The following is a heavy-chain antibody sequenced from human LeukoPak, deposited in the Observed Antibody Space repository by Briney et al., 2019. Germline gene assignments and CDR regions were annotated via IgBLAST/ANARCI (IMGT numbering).Heavy chain of an antibody. CDR3: ARDDRYSSGWRLAFDI. V-gene: IGHV4-4*02. CDR2: IYHSGST. D-gene: IGHD6-19*01. Sequence: SETLSLTCAVSGGSISSSNWWSWVRQPPGKGLEWIGEIYHSGSTNYNPSLKSRVTISVDKSKNQFSLKLSSVTAADTAVYYCARDDRYSSGWRLAFDIWGQGTMVTVSS. J-gene: IGHJ3*02. CDR1: GGSISSSNW.